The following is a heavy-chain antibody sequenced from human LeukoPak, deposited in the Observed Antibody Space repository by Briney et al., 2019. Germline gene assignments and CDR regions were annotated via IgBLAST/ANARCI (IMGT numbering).Heavy chain of an antibody. J-gene: IGHJ4*02. D-gene: IGHD3-16*01. Sequence: ASVKVSCKASGYTFTGYYMHWVRQAPGQGLEWMGWINPNSGGTNYAQKFQGRVTMTGDTSIGTAYMELSRLRSDDTAVYYCARPRMEGGLDGYWGQGTLVTVSS. CDR2: INPNSGGT. CDR3: ARPRMEGGLDGY. V-gene: IGHV1-2*02. CDR1: GYTFTGYY.